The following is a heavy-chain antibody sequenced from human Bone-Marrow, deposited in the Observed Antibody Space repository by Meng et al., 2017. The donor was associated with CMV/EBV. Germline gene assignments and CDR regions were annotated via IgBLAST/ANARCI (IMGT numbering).Heavy chain of an antibody. CDR2: INSDGSST. CDR1: GFTFSSYW. J-gene: IGHJ6*02. Sequence: GGSLRLSCAASGFTFSSYWMHWVRQAPGKGLVWVSRINSDGSSTSYADSVKGRFTISRDNAKNTLYLQMNSLRAEDTAAYYCARGGIVGARNYYGMDVWGQGTTVTVSS. D-gene: IGHD1-26*01. V-gene: IGHV3-74*01. CDR3: ARGGIVGARNYYGMDV.